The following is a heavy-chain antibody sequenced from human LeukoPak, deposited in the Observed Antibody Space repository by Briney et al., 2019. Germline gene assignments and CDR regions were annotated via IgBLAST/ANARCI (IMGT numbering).Heavy chain of an antibody. Sequence: SETVSLTCNVLGGSIKSSNYYWGWIRQPPGKGREWLGSNYYCGSTYYNPSLKGRGTMSVDTSNNQFSLKLTSATATDTAVYYCVRLFYYDSRGPPSWGQGTLVTVSS. CDR2: NYYCGST. J-gene: IGHJ5*02. D-gene: IGHD3-22*01. V-gene: IGHV4-39*01. CDR1: GGSIKSSNYY. CDR3: VRLFYYDSRGPPS.